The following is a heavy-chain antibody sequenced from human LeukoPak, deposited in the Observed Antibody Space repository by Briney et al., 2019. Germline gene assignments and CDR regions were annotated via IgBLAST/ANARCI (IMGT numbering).Heavy chain of an antibody. D-gene: IGHD2-15*01. J-gene: IGHJ4*02. CDR2: IRSGGGAT. Sequence: GGSLRLSCADSGFTFTTYALSWVRQAPGKGLEWVSAIRSGGGATFYQDSVKGRFTISRDSSENTLYLQMNTLRADDTAVYYCARQLGYCSDGSCYFDYWGQGTLVTVYS. CDR1: GFTFTTYA. CDR3: ARQLGYCSDGSCYFDY. V-gene: IGHV3-23*01.